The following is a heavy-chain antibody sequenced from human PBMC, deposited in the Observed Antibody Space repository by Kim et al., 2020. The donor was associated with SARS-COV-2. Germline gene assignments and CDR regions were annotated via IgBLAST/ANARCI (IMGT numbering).Heavy chain of an antibody. D-gene: IGHD1-20*01. J-gene: IGHJ4*01. Sequence: GGSLRLSCAASGFSFDSYVMHWVRQAPGKGLVWVSRISHDGSITNYADSVKGRFTISRDNTRNTLYLQMNSLTVDDSAVYYCGRDHNFLFFDYWGHGTLV. CDR3: GRDHNFLFFDY. V-gene: IGHV3-74*01. CDR2: ISHDGSIT. CDR1: GFSFDSYV.